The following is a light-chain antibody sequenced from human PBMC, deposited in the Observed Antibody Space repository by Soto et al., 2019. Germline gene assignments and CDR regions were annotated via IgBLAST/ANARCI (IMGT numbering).Light chain of an antibody. CDR1: QGISSW. CDR3: QQRTRWPMT. J-gene: IGKJ5*01. CDR2: SAS. Sequence: DIQMTQSPSSLSASVGDRVTITCRASQGISSWLAWYQQKPGKAPQYLIQSASTLASGVPSRFSGSGSGTDFILTISSLEPEDFAVYYCQQRTRWPMTFGQGTRLEIK. V-gene: IGKV1-12*01.